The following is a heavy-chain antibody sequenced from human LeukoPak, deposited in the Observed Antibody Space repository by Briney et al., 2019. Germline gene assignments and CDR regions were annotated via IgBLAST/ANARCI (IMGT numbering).Heavy chain of an antibody. CDR3: VRSPTPEDFDY. J-gene: IGHJ4*02. Sequence: SETLSLTCTVSGGSISSHYWSWIRQPPGKGLEWIGYIYYSGSTNYNPSLKSRVTISVDTSKNQFSLKLSSVTAADTAVYYCVRSPTPEDFDYWGQGTLVTVSS. D-gene: IGHD1-14*01. CDR1: GGSISSHY. V-gene: IGHV4-59*11. CDR2: IYYSGST.